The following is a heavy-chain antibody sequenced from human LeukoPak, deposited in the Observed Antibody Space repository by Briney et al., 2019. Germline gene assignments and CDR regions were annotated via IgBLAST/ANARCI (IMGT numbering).Heavy chain of an antibody. Sequence: QPGGSLRLSCAASGFTFVNYAMSWVRQGPGKGLELVSTISGSGGSTYYADSVKGRFTISRDNSKNTLFLQMNSLRADDTAVYFCAKDQKSIAATGYDYWGQGTLVTVSS. CDR3: AKDQKSIAATGYDY. D-gene: IGHD6-13*01. CDR1: GFTFVNYA. CDR2: ISGSGGST. J-gene: IGHJ4*02. V-gene: IGHV3-23*01.